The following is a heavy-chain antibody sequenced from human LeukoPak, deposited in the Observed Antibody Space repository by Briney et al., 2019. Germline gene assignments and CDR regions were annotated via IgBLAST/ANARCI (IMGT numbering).Heavy chain of an antibody. D-gene: IGHD1-26*01. CDR3: AKSGSHSYFDY. Sequence: PGGSLRLSCAASGFTFSSYAMSWVRQAPGKGLEWVSAITSSGGSTYYADSVKGRFTISRDNSKNTVYLQMNSLRAEDTAVYYCAKSGSHSYFDYWGQGTLVTVSS. CDR1: GFTFSSYA. CDR2: ITSSGGST. J-gene: IGHJ4*02. V-gene: IGHV3-23*01.